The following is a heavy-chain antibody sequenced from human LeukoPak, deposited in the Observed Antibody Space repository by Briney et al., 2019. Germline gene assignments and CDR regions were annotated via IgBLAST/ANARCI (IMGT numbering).Heavy chain of an antibody. CDR1: GYTFTSYD. J-gene: IGHJ4*02. D-gene: IGHD6-13*01. CDR3: AREIAAAGDY. Sequence: GASVKVSCKASGYTFTSYDINWVRQATGQGLEWMGWMNPNSGNTGYAQKFQGRVTMTRYTSISTAYMELSSLRAEDTAVYYCAREIAAAGDYWGQGTLVTVSS. V-gene: IGHV1-8*01. CDR2: MNPNSGNT.